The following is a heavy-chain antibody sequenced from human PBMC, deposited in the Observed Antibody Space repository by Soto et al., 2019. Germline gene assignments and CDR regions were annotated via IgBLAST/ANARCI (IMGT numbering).Heavy chain of an antibody. Sequence: VRLVESGGDLVKPGRSLRLSCVASGFTFSDYSMNWVRQAPGKGLEWISYISGTSKNIYYADSVKGRFIVSRDNAKNSLFLQTNSLTADDTAVYYCGRSHGAGSYWGQGTRVTVSS. CDR3: GRSHGAGSY. D-gene: IGHD4-17*01. V-gene: IGHV3-11*01. J-gene: IGHJ4*02. CDR1: GFTFSDYS. CDR2: ISGTSKNI.